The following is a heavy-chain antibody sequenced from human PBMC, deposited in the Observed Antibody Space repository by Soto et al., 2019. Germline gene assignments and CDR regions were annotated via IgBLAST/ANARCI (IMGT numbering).Heavy chain of an antibody. J-gene: IGHJ4*02. CDR2: ISGSGGST. D-gene: IGHD6-6*01. CDR3: AKMLAVTSSSSV. CDR1: GFTFSSYA. Sequence: EVQLLESGGGLVQPGGSLRLSCAASGFTFSSYAMSWVRQAPGKGLEWVSGISGSGGSTYYADSVKGRFTISRDNSKNTLYLQMNSLRAEDTAVYYCAKMLAVTSSSSVWGQGTLVTVSS. V-gene: IGHV3-23*01.